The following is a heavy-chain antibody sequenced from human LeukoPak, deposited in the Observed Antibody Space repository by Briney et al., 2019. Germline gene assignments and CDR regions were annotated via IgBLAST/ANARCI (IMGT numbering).Heavy chain of an antibody. D-gene: IGHD3-10*01. Sequence: SETLSLTCAVYGGSFSGYYWTWIRQPPGKGLEWIGEINHSGGTNYNPSLKSRVTISVDTSKNQFSLKLRSVTAADTAVHYCAAVPETYYSVYFFAYWGQGTPVTVSS. CDR2: INHSGGT. J-gene: IGHJ4*02. CDR1: GGSFSGYY. CDR3: AAVPETYYSVYFFAY. V-gene: IGHV4-34*01.